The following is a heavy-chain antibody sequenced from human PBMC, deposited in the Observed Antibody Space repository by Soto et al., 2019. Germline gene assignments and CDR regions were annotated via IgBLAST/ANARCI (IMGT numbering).Heavy chain of an antibody. J-gene: IGHJ4*01. CDR1: GFTFSSYA. V-gene: IGHV3-23*01. Sequence: EVQLLESGGGLVQPGGSLRLSCAASGFTFSSYAMSWVRQAPGKGLEWVSAISGSGGSTYYADSVKGRFTVSRDNSKNTLYQQLNRLRSEYTASYHCAADYWGPGTMVTVSA. CDR2: ISGSGGST. CDR3: AADY.